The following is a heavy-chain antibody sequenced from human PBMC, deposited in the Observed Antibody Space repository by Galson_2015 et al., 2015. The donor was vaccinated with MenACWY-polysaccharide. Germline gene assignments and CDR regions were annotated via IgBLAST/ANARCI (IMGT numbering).Heavy chain of an antibody. CDR3: ARGHYGMDV. V-gene: IGHV3-7*01. CDR1: GFTFKNYW. CDR2: IKKDRSEK. Sequence: SLRLSCAVSGFTFKNYWMSWVRQAPGKGLEWAANIKKDRSEKYCVDSVKGRFTISRDNARNSLYLQMNGLRGEDTAVYYCARGHYGMDVWGQGTTVTVS. J-gene: IGHJ6*02.